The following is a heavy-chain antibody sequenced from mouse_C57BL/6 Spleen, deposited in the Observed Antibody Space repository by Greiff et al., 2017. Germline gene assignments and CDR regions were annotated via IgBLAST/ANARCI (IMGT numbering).Heavy chain of an antibody. V-gene: IGHV2-2*01. D-gene: IGHD2-4*01. CDR1: GFSLTSYG. CDR2: IWSGGST. Sequence: QVQLKQSGPGLVQPSQSLSITCTVSGFSLTSYGVHWVRQSPGKGLEWLGVIWSGGSTDYNAAFISRLSISKDNSKSQVFFKMNSLQADDTAIYYCARESYYDYDWYAMDYWGQGTSVTGSS. J-gene: IGHJ4*01. CDR3: ARESYYDYDWYAMDY.